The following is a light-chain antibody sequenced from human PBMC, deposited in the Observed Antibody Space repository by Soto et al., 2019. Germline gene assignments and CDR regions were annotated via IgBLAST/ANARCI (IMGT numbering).Light chain of an antibody. CDR2: GTS. CDR3: QQLNSYPLT. V-gene: IGKV3-15*01. Sequence: EIVMTQSPVTLSVSPGERATLSCRASQNISRSLAWYQQKPGQGPSLLIYGTSTRAGGVPARFSGGGSGTEFTLTITSLQSEDFATYYCQQLNSYPLTFGGGTKVDIK. CDR1: QNISRS. J-gene: IGKJ4*01.